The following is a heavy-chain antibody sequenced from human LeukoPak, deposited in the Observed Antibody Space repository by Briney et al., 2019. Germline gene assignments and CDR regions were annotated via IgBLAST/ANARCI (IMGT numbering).Heavy chain of an antibody. CDR3: ARVGRDGYNPRGYYYYYMDV. Sequence: SETLSLTCTVSGGSISSGSYYWSWIRQPAGKGLEWIGRIYTSGSTNYNPSLKSRVTISVDTSKNQFSLKLSSVTAADTAVYCCARVGRDGYNPRGYYYYYMDVWGKGTTVTISS. D-gene: IGHD5-24*01. J-gene: IGHJ6*03. CDR1: GGSISSGSYY. V-gene: IGHV4-61*02. CDR2: IYTSGST.